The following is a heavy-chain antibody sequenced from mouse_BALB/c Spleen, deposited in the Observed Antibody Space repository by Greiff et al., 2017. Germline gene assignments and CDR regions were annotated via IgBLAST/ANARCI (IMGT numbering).Heavy chain of an antibody. CDR2: IDPANGNT. Sequence: EVKVEESGAELVKPGASVKLSCTASGFNIKDTYMHWVKQRPEQGLEWIGRIDPANGNTKYDPKFQGKATITADTSSNTAYLQLSSLTSEDTAVYYCAKVPYYGNYERAMDYWGQGTSVTVSS. V-gene: IGHV14-3*02. CDR1: GFNIKDTY. J-gene: IGHJ4*01. CDR3: AKVPYYGNYERAMDY. D-gene: IGHD2-10*01.